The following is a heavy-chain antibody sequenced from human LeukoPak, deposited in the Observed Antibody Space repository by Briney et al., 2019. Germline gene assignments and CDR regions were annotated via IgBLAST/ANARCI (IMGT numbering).Heavy chain of an antibody. J-gene: IGHJ4*02. Sequence: GGSLRLSCAASGFTFSSYALSWVRQAPGKGLEWVSAIRSGGDSTYYADSVKGRFTISRDNSKNTLYLQMSSLRSEDTAVYYCAKVTGDPSYWGQGTLVTVSS. CDR3: AKVTGDPSY. CDR2: IRSGGDST. D-gene: IGHD2-8*02. CDR1: GFTFSSYA. V-gene: IGHV3-23*01.